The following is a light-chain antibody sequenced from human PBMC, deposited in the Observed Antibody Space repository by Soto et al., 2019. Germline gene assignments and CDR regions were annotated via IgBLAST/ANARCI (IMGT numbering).Light chain of an antibody. CDR2: DAS. V-gene: IGKV3D-20*01. Sequence: EIVLTQSPATQSLSPGERATLSCGASQSVSSRYLAWYQQKPGLAPRLLIYDASSRATGIPDRFSGSGSGTDFTLTISRLEPEDFAVYYCQQYGSSPPPITFGQGTRLEIK. CDR1: QSVSSRY. CDR3: QQYGSSPPPIT. J-gene: IGKJ5*01.